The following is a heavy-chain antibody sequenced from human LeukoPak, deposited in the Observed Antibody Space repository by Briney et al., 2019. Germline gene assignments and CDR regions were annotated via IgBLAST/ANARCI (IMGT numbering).Heavy chain of an antibody. D-gene: IGHD3-10*01. CDR2: ISYDGSNK. Sequence: GRSLRLSCAASGFTFSSYGMHWVRQAPGKGLEWVAVISYDGSNKYYADSVKGRFTISRDNSKNTLYLQMNSLRAEDTAVYYCAKDALRWGSGSLNWFDPWGQGTLVTVSS. J-gene: IGHJ5*02. CDR1: GFTFSSYG. CDR3: AKDALRWGSGSLNWFDP. V-gene: IGHV3-30*18.